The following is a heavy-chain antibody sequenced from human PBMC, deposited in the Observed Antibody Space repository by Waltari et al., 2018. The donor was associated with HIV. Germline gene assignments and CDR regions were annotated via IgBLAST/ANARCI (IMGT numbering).Heavy chain of an antibody. V-gene: IGHV1-8*01. CDR3: ATWEGRGLRSSNWNY. Sequence: QVQLVQSGAEVKKPGAAVKVSCKTSGYSFSDYDINWVRQAPGQGPEWMGWLNPNSGYTGYPQKFQGRVTMTRDTSLRTFYMELSSLTSDDTAVYYCATWEGRGLRSSNWNYWGQGTLVTVSS. CDR2: LNPNSGYT. J-gene: IGHJ4*02. D-gene: IGHD1-1*01. CDR1: GYSFSDYD.